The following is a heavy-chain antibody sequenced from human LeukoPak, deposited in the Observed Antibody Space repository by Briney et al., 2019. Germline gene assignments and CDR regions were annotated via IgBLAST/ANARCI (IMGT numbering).Heavy chain of an antibody. CDR2: IYYSGST. D-gene: IGHD3-3*01. Sequence: PSETLSLTCTVSGGSISSYYWSWIRQPPGKGLEWIGYIYYSGSTNYNPSLKSRVTISVDTSKNQFSLKLSSVTAADTAVYYCARIHYGFWSGYYFFDYWGQGTLVTVSS. CDR1: GGSISSYY. J-gene: IGHJ4*02. V-gene: IGHV4-59*01. CDR3: ARIHYGFWSGYYFFDY.